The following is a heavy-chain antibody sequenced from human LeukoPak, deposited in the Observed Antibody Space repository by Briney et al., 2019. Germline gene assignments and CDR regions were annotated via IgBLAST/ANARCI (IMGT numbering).Heavy chain of an antibody. CDR2: MNPNSGNT. CDR1: GYTFTSYD. V-gene: IGHV1-8*01. CDR3: ARVIWAYSSGWYEN. Sequence: ASVKVSCKASGYTFTSYDINWVRQATGQGLEWMGWMNPNSGNTGYAQKFQGRVTMTRNTSISTAYMELCSLRSEDTAVYYCARVIWAYSSGWYENWGQGTLVTVSS. J-gene: IGHJ4*02. D-gene: IGHD6-19*01.